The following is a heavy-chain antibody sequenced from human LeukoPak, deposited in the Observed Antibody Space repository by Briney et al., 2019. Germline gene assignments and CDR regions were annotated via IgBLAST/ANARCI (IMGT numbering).Heavy chain of an antibody. CDR2: IYPGDSDT. J-gene: IGHJ5*02. CDR3: ARSAELFSYWSWFDP. CDR1: GYSFTSYW. V-gene: IGHV5-51*01. Sequence: GESLKISCKGSGYSFTSYWIGWVRRMPGKGLEWMGIIYPGDSDTRYSPSFQGQVTISADKSISTAYLQWSSLKASDTAMYYCARSAELFSYWSWFDPWGQGTLVTVSS. D-gene: IGHD1-7*01.